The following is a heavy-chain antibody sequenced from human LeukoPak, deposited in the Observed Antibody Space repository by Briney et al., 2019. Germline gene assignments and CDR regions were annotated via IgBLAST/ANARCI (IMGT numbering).Heavy chain of an antibody. Sequence: GGSLRLSCAASGFTFSTYTMKWVRQAPGKGLQWVSSISSSSSSYIYYADSVKGRFTISRDNAKNSLYLQMNSLRAEDTAVYYCARAYGSGTYSAYWGQGTLVTVSS. CDR1: GFTFSTYT. CDR2: ISSSSSSYI. CDR3: ARAYGSGTYSAY. J-gene: IGHJ4*02. V-gene: IGHV3-21*01. D-gene: IGHD3-10*01.